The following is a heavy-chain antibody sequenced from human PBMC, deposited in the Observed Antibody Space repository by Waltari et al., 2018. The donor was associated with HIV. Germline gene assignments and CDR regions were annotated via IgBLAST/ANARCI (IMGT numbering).Heavy chain of an antibody. CDR1: GYSFTSYW. D-gene: IGHD3-10*01. CDR3: ARHSAMVPFYAFHI. Sequence: EVQLVQSGAEVKKPGESLKISCKAPGYSFTSYWIGWVRQMPGKGLEWMGISYPGDSETRYSPSFQGQVAISADKSISTAYLQWSSLKASDTAVYYCARHSAMVPFYAFHIWGPGTMVTVSS. CDR2: SYPGDSET. V-gene: IGHV5-51*01. J-gene: IGHJ3*02.